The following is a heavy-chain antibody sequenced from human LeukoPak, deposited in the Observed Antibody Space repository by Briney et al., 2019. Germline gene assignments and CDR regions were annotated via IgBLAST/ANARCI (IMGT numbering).Heavy chain of an antibody. J-gene: IGHJ4*02. D-gene: IGHD2-2*01. V-gene: IGHV4-30-2*01. CDR2: IYHSGST. Sequence: PSETLSLTCAVSGGSISSGGYSWSWIRQPPGKGLEWIGYIYHSGSTHYNPSLKSRVTISVDRSKNQFSLKLSSATAADTAVYYCARVPAAGVYFDYWGQGTLVTVSS. CDR1: GGSISSGGYS. CDR3: ARVPAAGVYFDY.